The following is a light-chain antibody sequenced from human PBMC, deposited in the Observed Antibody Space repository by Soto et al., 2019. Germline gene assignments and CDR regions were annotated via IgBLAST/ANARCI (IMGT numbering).Light chain of an antibody. CDR2: GAS. CDR1: QSVTSSY. Sequence: EIVLTQSPGTLSLSPGERATLSCRASQSVTSSYLAWYQQKPGQAPRLLIYGASGRATGSPDRFRGSGSGTAFTLTISRLEPEDFAVYYCQQYGSSPPYTFGLGTKLEIK. CDR3: QQYGSSPPYT. J-gene: IGKJ2*01. V-gene: IGKV3-20*01.